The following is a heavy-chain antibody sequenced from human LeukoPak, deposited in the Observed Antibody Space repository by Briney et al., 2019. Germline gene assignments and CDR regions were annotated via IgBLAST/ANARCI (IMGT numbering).Heavy chain of an antibody. V-gene: IGHV3-23*01. CDR2: ISGSGGST. D-gene: IGHD3-16*01. Sequence: GGTLRLSCAASGVTFSSYAMSWVRQAPGKGLEWVSAISGSGGSTYYADSVKGRFTISRDNSKNTLYLQMHSLRAEDTAVYYCARNLIVYYLGEGFDYWGQGTLVTVSS. CDR1: GVTFSSYA. J-gene: IGHJ4*02. CDR3: ARNLIVYYLGEGFDY.